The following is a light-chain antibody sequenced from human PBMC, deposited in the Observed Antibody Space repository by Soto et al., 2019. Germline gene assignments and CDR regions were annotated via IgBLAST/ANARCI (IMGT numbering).Light chain of an antibody. CDR3: SSYTSSAILV. Sequence: QSVLTQPASVSGSPGQSITISCTGSTGDLGNSDYVSWYQQHPGKVPKVMIYDVSNRPSGVSNRFSGSKSGNTASLTISGLQAEDEADYYCSSYTSSAILVFGGGTKLTVL. V-gene: IGLV2-14*01. J-gene: IGLJ2*01. CDR1: TGDLGNSDY. CDR2: DVS.